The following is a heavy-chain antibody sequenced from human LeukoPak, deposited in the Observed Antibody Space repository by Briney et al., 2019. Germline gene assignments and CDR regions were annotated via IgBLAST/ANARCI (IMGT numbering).Heavy chain of an antibody. Sequence: GSSVKVSCKASGGTFSSYTISWVRQAPGQGLEWMGRIIPILGIANHAQKFQGRVTITADKSTSTAYMELSSLRSEDTAVYYCARVAQEYSSSSRYYYYYMDVWGKGTTVTVSS. D-gene: IGHD6-6*01. CDR3: ARVAQEYSSSSRYYYYYMDV. CDR1: GGTFSSYT. CDR2: IIPILGIA. V-gene: IGHV1-69*02. J-gene: IGHJ6*03.